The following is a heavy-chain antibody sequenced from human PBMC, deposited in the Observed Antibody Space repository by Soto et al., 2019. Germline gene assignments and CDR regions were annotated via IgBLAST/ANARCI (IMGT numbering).Heavy chain of an antibody. J-gene: IGHJ4*02. CDR3: ARALFYYSSGYYPNIYY. Sequence: ASVKVSCKASGYTFTSYDINWVRQATGQGLEWMGWMNPNSGNTGYAQKFQGRVTMTRNTSISTAYMELSSLRSEDTAVYYCARALFYYSSGYYPNIYYRCQRTPVTVSA. CDR2: MNPNSGNT. D-gene: IGHD3-22*01. V-gene: IGHV1-8*01. CDR1: GYTFTSYD.